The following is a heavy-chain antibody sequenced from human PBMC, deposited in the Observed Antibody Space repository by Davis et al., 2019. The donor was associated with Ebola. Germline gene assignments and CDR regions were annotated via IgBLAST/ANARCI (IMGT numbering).Heavy chain of an antibody. V-gene: IGHV1-69*13. J-gene: IGHJ4*02. CDR3: AVGYCSSTSCYPVLRY. CDR1: GGTFSSYA. Sequence: SVKVSCKASGGTFSSYAISWVRQAPGQGLEWMGGIIPIFGTANYAQKFQGRVTITADESTSTAYMELSSLRSEDTAVYYCAVGYCSSTSCYPVLRYWGQGTLVTVSS. CDR2: IIPIFGTA. D-gene: IGHD2-2*01.